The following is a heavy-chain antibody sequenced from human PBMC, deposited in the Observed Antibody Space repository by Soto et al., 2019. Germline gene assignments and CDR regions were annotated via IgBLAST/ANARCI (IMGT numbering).Heavy chain of an antibody. CDR1: GGTFRSYS. V-gene: IGHV1-69*02. CDR3: ARGEVATILASNWFDP. J-gene: IGHJ5*02. CDR2: IIPILGVA. D-gene: IGHD5-12*01. Sequence: QVQLVQSGAEVKKPGSSMKVSCRASGGTFRSYSISWVRQAPGQGIEWMGRIIPILGVASYAQKFQGRVTITADKSTSTAYLELNSLRSEDTAVYYCARGEVATILASNWFDPWGQGTLVSVSS.